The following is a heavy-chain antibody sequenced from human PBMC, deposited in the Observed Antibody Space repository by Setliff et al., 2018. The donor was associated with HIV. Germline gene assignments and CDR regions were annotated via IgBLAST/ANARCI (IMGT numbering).Heavy chain of an antibody. J-gene: IGHJ5*01. V-gene: IGHV4-34*01. Sequence: LSLTCAVYGGSLTDYDWTWIRQTPAKGLEWIGEISHSGRTNYNPSLKTRLIISRDTSKNQFSLRLSSATVADTAIYYCARAFEGYCSGASCHWLDSWGQGTQVTVSA. CDR2: ISHSGRT. CDR3: ARAFEGYCSGASCHWLDS. D-gene: IGHD2-15*01. CDR1: GGSLTDYD.